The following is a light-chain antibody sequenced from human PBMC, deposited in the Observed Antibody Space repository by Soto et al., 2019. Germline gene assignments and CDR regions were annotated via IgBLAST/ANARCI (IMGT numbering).Light chain of an antibody. CDR3: QQYNNWPPWT. CDR1: QSIRTD. CDR2: DAS. V-gene: IGKV3D-15*01. Sequence: IVLTQSPGTLSLSPGERATLSCRASQSIRTDLAWYQQKSGQGPRLLIYDASTRATGIPARFSGSGSGTEFTLTISSLQSEDFAVYYCQQYNNWPPWTFGQGTKVDIK. J-gene: IGKJ1*01.